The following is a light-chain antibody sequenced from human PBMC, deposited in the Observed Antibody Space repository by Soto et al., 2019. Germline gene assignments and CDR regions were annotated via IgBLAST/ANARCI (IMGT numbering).Light chain of an antibody. CDR1: SSDVGSYNY. V-gene: IGLV2-11*01. CDR2: DVS. Sequence: QSAMTQPRSVSGSPGQSVTMSCTGTSSDVGSYNYVSWYQQHPGKAPKLMIYDVSKRPSGVPDRFSGSKSGNTASLTISGLQAEDDADYYCCSYAGSYVFGTGTKLTVL. CDR3: CSYAGSYV. J-gene: IGLJ1*01.